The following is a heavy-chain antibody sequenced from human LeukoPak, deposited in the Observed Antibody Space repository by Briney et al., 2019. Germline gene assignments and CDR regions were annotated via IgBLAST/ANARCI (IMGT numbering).Heavy chain of an antibody. CDR3: ARVDYFDSSGYYDRWLDY. Sequence: SETLSLTCTVSGGPISSYYWSWIRQPPGKGLEWIGYIYYSGSTNYNPSLKSRVTMSVDTSKNQFSLKLSSVTAADTAVYYCARVDYFDSSGYYDRWLDYWGQGTLVTVSS. CDR1: GGPISSYY. V-gene: IGHV4-59*01. CDR2: IYYSGST. D-gene: IGHD3-22*01. J-gene: IGHJ4*02.